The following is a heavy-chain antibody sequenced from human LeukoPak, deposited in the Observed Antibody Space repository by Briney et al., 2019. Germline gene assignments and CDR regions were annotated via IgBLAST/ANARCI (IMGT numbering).Heavy chain of an antibody. D-gene: IGHD5-24*01. Sequence: SETLSLTCAVYGGSFSGCYWSWIRQPPGKGLEWIGEINHSGSTNYNPSLKSRATISVDTSKNQFSLKLSSVTAADTAVYYCARGLSPPVHGDGYNFPIDYWGQGTLVTVSS. CDR1: GGSFSGCY. J-gene: IGHJ4*02. CDR3: ARGLSPPVHGDGYNFPIDY. V-gene: IGHV4-34*01. CDR2: INHSGST.